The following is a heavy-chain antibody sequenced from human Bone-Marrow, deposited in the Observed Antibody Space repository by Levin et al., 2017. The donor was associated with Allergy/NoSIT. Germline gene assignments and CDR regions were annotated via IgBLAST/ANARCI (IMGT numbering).Heavy chain of an antibody. D-gene: IGHD5-12*01. CDR3: ARGLEYSGLP. J-gene: IGHJ5*02. V-gene: IGHV3-21*01. Sequence: PGGSLRLSCAASGFAFSSYSMTWVRQAPGKGLDWVSSITSSGSYIYYADSVKGRFTISRDNAKNSLYLQMNSLTAADTAVYYCARGLEYSGLPWGQGTLVTVS. CDR1: GFAFSSYS. CDR2: ITSSGSYI.